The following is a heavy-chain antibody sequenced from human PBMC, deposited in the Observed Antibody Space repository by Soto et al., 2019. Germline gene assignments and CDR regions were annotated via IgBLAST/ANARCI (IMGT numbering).Heavy chain of an antibody. Sequence: SETLSLTCAVSGGSISSGGYSWSWVRQPPGKGLEWIGYIYHSGSTYYNPSLKSRVTISVDRSKNQFSLKLSSVTAADTALYYCARSYGSGYYGSWFDPWGQGTLVTVSS. CDR3: ARSYGSGYYGSWFDP. V-gene: IGHV4-30-2*01. CDR1: GGSISSGGYS. CDR2: IYHSGST. D-gene: IGHD3-3*01. J-gene: IGHJ5*02.